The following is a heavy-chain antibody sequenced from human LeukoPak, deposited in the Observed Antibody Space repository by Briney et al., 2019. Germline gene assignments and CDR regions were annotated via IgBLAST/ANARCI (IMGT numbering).Heavy chain of an antibody. V-gene: IGHV3-74*01. Sequence: GGSLRLSYEASGFTFSTYWKQWVRQTPGKGLVWVSRVSPDGSTTYYADSVKGRFTISRDNAKNTLYLQMNSLRAEDTAVYYCAKYYNSGTYSLDYWGQGTLVTVSS. CDR3: AKYYNSGTYSLDY. CDR1: GFTFSTYW. CDR2: VSPDGSTT. D-gene: IGHD3-10*01. J-gene: IGHJ4*02.